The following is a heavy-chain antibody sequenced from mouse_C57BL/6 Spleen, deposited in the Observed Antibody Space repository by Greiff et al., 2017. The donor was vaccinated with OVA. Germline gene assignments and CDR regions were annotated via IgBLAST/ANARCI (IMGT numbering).Heavy chain of an antibody. D-gene: IGHD1-1*01. Sequence: RVEPGASVKISCKASGYSFTDYNMNWVKQSNGKSLEWIGVINPNYGTTSYNQKFKGKATLTVDQSSSTAYMQLNSLTSEDSAVYYCARYDYGSSHWYFDVWGTGTTVTVSS. V-gene: IGHV1-39*01. CDR3: ARYDYGSSHWYFDV. CDR1: GYSFTDYN. CDR2: INPNYGTT. J-gene: IGHJ1*03.